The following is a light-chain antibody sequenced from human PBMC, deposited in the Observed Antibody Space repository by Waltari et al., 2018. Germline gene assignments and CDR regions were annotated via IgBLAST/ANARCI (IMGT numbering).Light chain of an antibody. CDR2: AAS. Sequence: DIQTTQSPSSLSASVGDRVTITCRASQSISSYLNWYQQKPGKAPKLLIYAASSLQSGVPSRFSGSGSGTDFTLTISSLQPEDFATYYCQQSYSTPQPTFGVGTKVEIK. CDR3: QQSYSTPQPT. CDR1: QSISSY. V-gene: IGKV1-39*01. J-gene: IGKJ4*01.